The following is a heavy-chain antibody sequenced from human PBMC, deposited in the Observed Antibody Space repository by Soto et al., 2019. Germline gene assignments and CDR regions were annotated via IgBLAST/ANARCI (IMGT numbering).Heavy chain of an antibody. V-gene: IGHV3-15*01. Sequence: GGSLRLSCAASGFTFSNAWMSWVRQAPGKGLEWVGRIKSKTDGGTTDYAAPVKGRFTISRDDSKNTLYLQMNSLKTEDTAVYYCPTDRALGCSSTSCYYYYCGMDVWGQGTTVTVSS. CDR2: IKSKTDGGTT. CDR1: GFTFSNAW. CDR3: PTDRALGCSSTSCYYYYCGMDV. J-gene: IGHJ6*02. D-gene: IGHD2-2*01.